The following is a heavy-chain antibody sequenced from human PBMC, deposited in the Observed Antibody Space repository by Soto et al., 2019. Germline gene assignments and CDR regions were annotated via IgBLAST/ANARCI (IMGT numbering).Heavy chain of an antibody. V-gene: IGHV3-7*04. CDR2: TNKEGSEK. Sequence: EVHLVEAGGGLVQTGGTLRLSCAIFEGTVIRDWMNWVRQARGKGLVWVAHTNKEGSEKYYLDSVKGRFTISRDNDKNALDLQMSTLRAEVTAMYYCSGGVGDAFWGQGTLVTVSS. J-gene: IGHJ4*02. CDR1: EGTVIRDW. D-gene: IGHD1-26*01. CDR3: SGGVGDAF.